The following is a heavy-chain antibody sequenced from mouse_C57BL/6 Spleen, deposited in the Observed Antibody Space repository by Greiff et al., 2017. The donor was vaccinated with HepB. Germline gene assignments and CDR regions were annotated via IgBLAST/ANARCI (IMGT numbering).Heavy chain of an antibody. CDR2: IDPETGGT. D-gene: IGHD1-3*01. Sequence: QVQLQQSGAELVRPGASVTLSCKASGYTFTDYEMHWVKQTPVHGLEWIGAIDPETGGTAYNQKFKGKAILTADKSSSTAYMELRSLTSEDSAVYYCTKRRGSSFAYWGQGTLVTVSA. J-gene: IGHJ3*01. V-gene: IGHV1-15*01. CDR3: TKRRGSSFAY. CDR1: GYTFTDYE.